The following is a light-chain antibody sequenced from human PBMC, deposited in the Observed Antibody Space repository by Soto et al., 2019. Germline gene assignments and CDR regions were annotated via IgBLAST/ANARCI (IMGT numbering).Light chain of an antibody. CDR3: LQDYNYPLT. V-gene: IGKV1-6*01. CDR1: QDIRSN. CDR2: DVS. J-gene: IGKJ4*01. Sequence: VQMTQSPSSLSASVGDRVTITCRASQDIRSNLDWYQQKPGKAPKLLIYDVSNLQSGVPSRFSGSGSGTDFTLTISSLQPEDFATYYCLQDYNYPLTFGGGTKVDIK.